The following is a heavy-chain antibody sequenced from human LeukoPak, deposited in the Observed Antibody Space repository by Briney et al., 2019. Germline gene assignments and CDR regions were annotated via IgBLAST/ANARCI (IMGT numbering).Heavy chain of an antibody. CDR2: IYYTGTT. CDR1: GGSISGTYY. CDR3: ARESWLNRNDFWSGYYTSANYYYGMDV. D-gene: IGHD3-3*01. V-gene: IGHV4-59*12. J-gene: IGHJ6*02. Sequence: SETLSLTCTVSGGSISGTYYWSWIRQPPGKGLEWIGYIYYTGTTDSNPSLKSRVTISVDTSKNQFSLKLSSVTAADTAVYYCARESWLNRNDFWSGYYTSANYYYGMDVWGQGTTVTVSS.